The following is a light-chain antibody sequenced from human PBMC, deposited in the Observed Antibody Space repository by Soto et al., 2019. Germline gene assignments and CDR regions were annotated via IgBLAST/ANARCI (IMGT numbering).Light chain of an antibody. CDR1: QSVSSY. Sequence: EIVLPQSPATLSLSPGERDTLSRRASQSVSSYLAWYQQKPGQAPRLLIYDASNRATGIPARFSGSGSGTDFNLTISSLEPEDFAVYYCQQRSNWLTFGGGTRWIS. J-gene: IGKJ4*01. CDR3: QQRSNWLT. CDR2: DAS. V-gene: IGKV3-11*01.